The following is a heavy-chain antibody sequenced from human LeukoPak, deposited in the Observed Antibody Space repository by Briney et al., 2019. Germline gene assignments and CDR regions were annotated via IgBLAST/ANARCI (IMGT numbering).Heavy chain of an antibody. V-gene: IGHV3-23*01. CDR3: AKDIGNRVSSAFDI. J-gene: IGHJ3*02. CDR1: GFTFSRYW. D-gene: IGHD6-13*01. CDR2: SSGIGRST. Sequence: PGGSLRLSCAASGFTFSRYWMSWVRQAPGKGRGGVAASSGIGRSTYDADSVKGGFTITRNSSKNTLYLQMKSLSAEDTAVYYCAKDIGNRVSSAFDIWGQGTMVTVSS.